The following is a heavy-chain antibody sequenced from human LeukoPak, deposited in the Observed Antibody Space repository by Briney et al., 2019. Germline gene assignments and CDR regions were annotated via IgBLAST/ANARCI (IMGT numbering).Heavy chain of an antibody. D-gene: IGHD3-22*01. V-gene: IGHV4-31*03. J-gene: IGHJ4*02. CDR2: IYYTGST. CDR3: TRDGPRSSGYPDN. Sequence: ASETLSLTCTVSGGSISSSSYYWGWIRQHPGKGLEWIGYIYYTGSTYYNPSLKSRVIISVDTSKNQFSLKLSSVTAADTAVYYCTRDGPRSSGYPDNWGQGTLVTVSS. CDR1: GGSISSSSYY.